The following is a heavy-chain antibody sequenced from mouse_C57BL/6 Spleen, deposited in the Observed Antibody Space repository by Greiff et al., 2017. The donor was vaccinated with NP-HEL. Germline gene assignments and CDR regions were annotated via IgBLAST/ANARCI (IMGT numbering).Heavy chain of an antibody. V-gene: IGHV5-9*01. D-gene: IGHD1-1*01. J-gene: IGHJ2*01. CDR1: GFTFSSYT. CDR2: ISGGGGNT. CDR3: ASLPYYGSSPYYFDY. Sequence: EVMLVESGGGLVKPGGSLKLCCAASGFTFSSYTMSWVRQTPEKRLEWVATISGGGGNTYYPDSVKGRFTISRDNAKNTLYLQMSSLRSEDTALYYCASLPYYGSSPYYFDYWGQGTTLTVSS.